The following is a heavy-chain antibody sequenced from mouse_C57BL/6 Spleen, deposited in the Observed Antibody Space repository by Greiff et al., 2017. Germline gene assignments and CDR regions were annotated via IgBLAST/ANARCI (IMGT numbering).Heavy chain of an antibody. V-gene: IGHV1-5*01. Sequence: VQLQQSGTVLARPGASVKMSCKTSGYTFTSYWMHWVKQRPGQGLEWIGAIYPGNSDTSYNQKFKGKAKLTAVTSASTTYMELRSLTNEDSAVYYCTRRGNLIYCAMDYWGQGTSVTVSS. CDR3: TRRGNLIYCAMDY. CDR1: GYTFTSYW. J-gene: IGHJ4*01. D-gene: IGHD2-1*01. CDR2: IYPGNSDT.